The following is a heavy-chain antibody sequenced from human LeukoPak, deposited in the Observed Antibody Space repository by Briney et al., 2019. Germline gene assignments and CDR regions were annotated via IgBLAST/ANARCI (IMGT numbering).Heavy chain of an antibody. J-gene: IGHJ5*02. V-gene: IGHV3-74*01. CDR3: ARGCIMDYYDSSGLDWFDP. D-gene: IGHD3-22*01. Sequence: GGSLRLSCAASGFTFSSYWMHWVRQAPGKGLVWVSRINSDGSRTNYADFVKGRFTISRDNAKNTLYLQMNSLRAEDTAVYYCARGCIMDYYDSSGLDWFDPWGQGTLVTVSS. CDR1: GFTFSSYW. CDR2: INSDGSRT.